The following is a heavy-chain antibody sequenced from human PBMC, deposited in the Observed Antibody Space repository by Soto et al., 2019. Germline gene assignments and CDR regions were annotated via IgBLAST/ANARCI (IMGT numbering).Heavy chain of an antibody. CDR2: IYPGDSDT. CDR1: GYSFTSYW. Sequence: GESLKISCKGSGYSFTSYWIGWVRQMPGKGLEWMGIIYPGDSDTRYSPSFQGQVTISADKSISTAYLQWSSLKASDTAMYYCARHAFYGSGSYYSHYYYYGMDVWGQGTTVTVYS. CDR3: ARHAFYGSGSYYSHYYYYGMDV. V-gene: IGHV5-51*01. D-gene: IGHD3-10*01. J-gene: IGHJ6*02.